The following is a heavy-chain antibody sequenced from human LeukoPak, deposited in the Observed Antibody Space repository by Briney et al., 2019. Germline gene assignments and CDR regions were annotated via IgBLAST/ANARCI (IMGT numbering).Heavy chain of an antibody. D-gene: IGHD3-10*01. CDR1: GGTFRSYA. Sequence: ASVKVSCKASGGTFRSYAISWVRQAPGQGLEWMGGIIPIFGTANYAQKFQGRVTITTDESTSTAYMELSSLRSEDTAVYYCARMSVRGVIDGWAYPQHNAFDIWGQGTMVTVSS. CDR3: ARMSVRGVIDGWAYPQHNAFDI. V-gene: IGHV1-69*05. CDR2: IIPIFGTA. J-gene: IGHJ3*02.